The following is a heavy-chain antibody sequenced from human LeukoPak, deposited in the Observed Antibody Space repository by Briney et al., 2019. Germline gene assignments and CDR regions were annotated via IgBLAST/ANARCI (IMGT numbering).Heavy chain of an antibody. CDR2: IYYSGST. CDR1: GGSISSYY. V-gene: IGHV4-59*01. J-gene: IGHJ5*02. CDR3: ARAYPYCSSTSCYRYFDP. D-gene: IGHD2-2*02. Sequence: SETLFLTCTVSGGSISSYYWSWIRQPPGKGLEWIGYIYYSGSTNYNPSLKSRVTISVDTSKNQFSLKLSSVTAADTAVYYCARAYPYCSSTSCYRYFDPWGQGTLVTVSS.